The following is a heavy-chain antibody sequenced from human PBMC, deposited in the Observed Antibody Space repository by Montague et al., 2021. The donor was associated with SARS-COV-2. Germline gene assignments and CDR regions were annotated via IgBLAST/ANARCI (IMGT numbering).Heavy chain of an antibody. V-gene: IGHV4-39*01. CDR1: GGSISSSSYY. D-gene: IGHD1-26*01. CDR3: ARHFFSAGAEEAGRFDP. CDR2: IYYSGST. Sequence: SETLSLTCTVSGGSISSSSYYWGWIRQPPGKGLEWIGSIYYSGSTYYNPSLKSRVTISVDTSKNQFSLKLSSVTAADTAVYYCARHFFSAGAEEAGRFDPWGQGTLVTVSS. J-gene: IGHJ5*02.